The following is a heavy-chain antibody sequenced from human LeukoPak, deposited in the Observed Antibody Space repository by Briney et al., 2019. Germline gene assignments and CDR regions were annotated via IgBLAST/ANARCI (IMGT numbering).Heavy chain of an antibody. Sequence: GGSLRLSCAASGFTFSSYGMHWVRQAPGKGLEWVAFIRYDGTNKYYADSVKGRFTISRDNYKNTLYLKMNNLRAEDTALYYCAKDGVPSRWFGRNYFDYWGQGTLVTVSS. V-gene: IGHV3-30*02. CDR2: IRYDGTNK. J-gene: IGHJ4*02. CDR1: GFTFSSYG. D-gene: IGHD3-10*01. CDR3: AKDGVPSRWFGRNYFDY.